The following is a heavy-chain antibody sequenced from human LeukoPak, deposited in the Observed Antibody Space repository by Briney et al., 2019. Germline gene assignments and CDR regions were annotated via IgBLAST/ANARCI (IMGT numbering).Heavy chain of an antibody. D-gene: IGHD3-3*01. CDR3: AKYDFWSGYSHAAFDI. V-gene: IGHV3-74*01. CDR2: INSDGSTT. CDR1: GFTFSSYW. Sequence: GGSLRLSCAASGFTFSSYWMHWVRQAPGKGLVWVSRINSDGSTTNYADSAKGRFTISRDNAKNTLYLQMNSLRAEDTAVYYCAKYDFWSGYSHAAFDIWGQGTMVTVSS. J-gene: IGHJ3*02.